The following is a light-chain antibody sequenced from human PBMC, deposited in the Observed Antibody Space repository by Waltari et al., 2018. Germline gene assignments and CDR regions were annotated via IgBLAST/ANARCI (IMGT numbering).Light chain of an antibody. J-gene: IGKJ2*03. CDR2: WAS. CDR3: QQYYSTPYS. CDR1: QSVLYSSNNKNY. V-gene: IGKV4-1*01. Sequence: DIVMTQSPDSLAVSLGERATINCKSSQSVLYSSNNKNYLAWHQKKPGQPPKLLIYWASARESGVPNRVSGSGSGTDVTLTISSLQAEDVAVYYCQQYYSTPYSFGQGTKLEIK.